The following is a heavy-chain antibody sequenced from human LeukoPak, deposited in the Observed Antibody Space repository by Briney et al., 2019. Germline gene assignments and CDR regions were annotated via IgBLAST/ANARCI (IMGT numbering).Heavy chain of an antibody. V-gene: IGHV3-7*01. CDR3: ARGEWYCTDGVCYFDY. J-gene: IGHJ4*02. CDR2: IKQDGSEK. D-gene: IGHD2-8*01. Sequence: GGSLRLSCAASGFTFSSYGMHWVRQAPGKGLEWVANIKQDGSEKNYVDSVKGRFTISRDNAKNSLYLQMNSLRAEDTAVYYCARGEWYCTDGVCYFDYWGQGALVTVSS. CDR1: GFTFSSYG.